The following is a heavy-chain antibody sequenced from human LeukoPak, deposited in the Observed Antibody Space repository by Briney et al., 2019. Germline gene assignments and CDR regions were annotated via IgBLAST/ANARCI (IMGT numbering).Heavy chain of an antibody. CDR2: ISSGSTVI. CDR3: AREVVLDYVWGSYRSDY. Sequence: GGSLRLSCAASGFTFSDYYMIWVRQAPGKGLEWVSYISSGSTVIYYADSVKGRFTVSRDNAKNLLYLQMNSLRAEDTAVYYCAREVVLDYVWGSYRSDYWGQGTLVTVSS. V-gene: IGHV3-11*01. D-gene: IGHD3-16*02. J-gene: IGHJ4*02. CDR1: GFTFSDYY.